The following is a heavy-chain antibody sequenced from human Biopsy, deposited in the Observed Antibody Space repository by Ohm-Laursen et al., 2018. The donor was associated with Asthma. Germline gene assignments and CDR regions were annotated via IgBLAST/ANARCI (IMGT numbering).Heavy chain of an antibody. CDR1: RFTYE. CDR2: ISYDGSSI. Sequence: SLRLSCAASRFTYEMHWVRQAPGKGLEWVAVISYDGSSIYYADSVKGRFTISRDNSKNTLSLQMNSLTAEDTAVFYCARHWNWGSFFDYWGQGMLVTVSS. CDR3: ARHWNWGSFFDY. J-gene: IGHJ4*02. D-gene: IGHD7-27*01. V-gene: IGHV3-30-3*01.